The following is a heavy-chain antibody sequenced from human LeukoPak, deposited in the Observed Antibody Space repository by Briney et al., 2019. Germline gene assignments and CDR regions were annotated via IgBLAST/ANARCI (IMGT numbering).Heavy chain of an antibody. CDR2: IWNDGSNK. Sequence: GGSLRLSCAASGFTFSSYGMHWVRQAPGKGLEWVAVIWNDGSNKYYADSVKGRFTISRDNSKNTLYLQMNSLRAEDTAVYYCARASADLRYFDWLLNWFDPWGQGTLVTVSS. D-gene: IGHD3-9*01. J-gene: IGHJ5*02. CDR1: GFTFSSYG. V-gene: IGHV3-33*01. CDR3: ARASADLRYFDWLLNWFDP.